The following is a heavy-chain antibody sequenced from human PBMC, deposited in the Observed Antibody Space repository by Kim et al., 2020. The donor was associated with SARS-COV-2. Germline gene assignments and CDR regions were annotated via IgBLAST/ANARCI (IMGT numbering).Heavy chain of an antibody. D-gene: IGHD3-16*01. CDR3: AKWGTYDPFDY. V-gene: IGHV1-3*01. Sequence: TKYSQKFQGRVTIIRDTAASTVYMERSSLRSEDTAVYYCAKWGTYDPFDYWGQGTLVTVFS. J-gene: IGHJ4*02. CDR2: T.